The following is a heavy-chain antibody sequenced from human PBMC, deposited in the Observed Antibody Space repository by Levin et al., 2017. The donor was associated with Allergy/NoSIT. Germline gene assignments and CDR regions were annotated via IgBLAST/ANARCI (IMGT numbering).Heavy chain of an antibody. D-gene: IGHD1-26*01. Sequence: GESLKISCKASGYSFTNYGINWVRQAPGQGLEWMGWISGYNGNTKYPQSLQGRVTVTTDTSTSTAYMELRTLRSDDTAVYYCSRSMGYYYYYAMDVWGQGTTVTVSS. CDR2: ISGYNGNT. V-gene: IGHV1-18*01. CDR1: GYSFTNYG. J-gene: IGHJ6*02. CDR3: SRSMGYYYYYAMDV.